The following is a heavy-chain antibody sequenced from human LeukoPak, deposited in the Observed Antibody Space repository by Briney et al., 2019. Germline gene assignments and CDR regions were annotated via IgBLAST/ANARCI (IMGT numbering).Heavy chain of an antibody. Sequence: GGSLRLSCAASGFTFSSYSMNRVRQAPGKGLEWVSSISSSSSYIYYADSVKGRFTISRDNSKNTLFLQMNSLRAEDTAVYYCAKSKGARHTDYWGQGTLVTVSS. CDR1: GFTFSSYS. J-gene: IGHJ4*02. CDR2: ISSSSSYI. D-gene: IGHD4/OR15-4a*01. V-gene: IGHV3-21*04. CDR3: AKSKGARHTDY.